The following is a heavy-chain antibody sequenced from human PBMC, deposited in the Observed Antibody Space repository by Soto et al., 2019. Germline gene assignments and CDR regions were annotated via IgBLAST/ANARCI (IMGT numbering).Heavy chain of an antibody. J-gene: IGHJ1*01. CDR1: VYIFTAYS. D-gene: IGHD2-15*01. CDR2: VNPSGGST. V-gene: IGHV1-46*01. CDR3: AREENCSDGICYSEYFQR. Sequence: QVQLVQSGAEVKKPGASVKVSCKASVYIFTAYSMHWVRQAPGQGLEWMGVVNPSGGSTNYAQKFQGRTTMTRDTSTSTVYMDLSSLTSEDTAVYYCAREENCSDGICYSEYFQRWGQGTLVTVSS.